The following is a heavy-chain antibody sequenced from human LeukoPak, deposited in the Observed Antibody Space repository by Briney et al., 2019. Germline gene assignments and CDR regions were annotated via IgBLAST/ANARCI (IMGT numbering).Heavy chain of an antibody. CDR3: VRNLTV. Sequence: GESLKISCQGSGYSFTNYWIGWVRQMSGKGLEWMGIIYPGDPDTTYSPSFQGQVTMSADKSISTAYLQWNSLKASDTAMYYCVRNLTVWGQGTLVTVSS. D-gene: IGHD7-27*01. V-gene: IGHV5-51*01. CDR2: IYPGDPDT. CDR1: GYSFTNYW. J-gene: IGHJ4*02.